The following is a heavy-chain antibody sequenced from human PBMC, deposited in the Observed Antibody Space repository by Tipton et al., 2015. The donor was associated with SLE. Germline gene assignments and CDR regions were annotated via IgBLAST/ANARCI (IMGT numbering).Heavy chain of an antibody. CDR1: GFIFSNYA. Sequence: SLRLSCAASGFIFSNYAMSWVRQAPGERLKWVSGISASGTSTYYGDSADSVKGRFSISRDNAKNSLYLQMNSLRVEDTAVYYCARLRNGYNYDAFDIWGQGTMVTVSS. V-gene: IGHV3-23*01. J-gene: IGHJ3*02. CDR3: ARLRNGYNYDAFDI. CDR2: ISASGTST. D-gene: IGHD5-24*01.